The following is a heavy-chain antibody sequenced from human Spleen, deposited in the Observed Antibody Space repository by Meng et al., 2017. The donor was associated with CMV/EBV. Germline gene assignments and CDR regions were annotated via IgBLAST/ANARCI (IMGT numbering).Heavy chain of an antibody. D-gene: IGHD6-19*01. J-gene: IGHJ4*02. CDR3: GRDGRLSSGYGTSSFDC. CDR1: GLSRYW. CDR2: INSDGTGT. V-gene: IGHV3-74*01. Sequence: GGSLRLSCAAPGLSRYWMHWVRQAPGKGLVWVSRINSDGTGTNYADSVKGRFTISRDNAKNSLSLQMNSLRAGDTAIYYCGRDGRLSSGYGTSSFDCWGQGTLVTVSS.